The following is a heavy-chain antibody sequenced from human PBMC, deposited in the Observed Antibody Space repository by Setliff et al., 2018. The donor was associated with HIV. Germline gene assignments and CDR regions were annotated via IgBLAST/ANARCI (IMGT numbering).Heavy chain of an antibody. J-gene: IGHJ4*02. CDR2: ISSSSSYT. D-gene: IGHD3-22*01. V-gene: IGHV3-11*03. Sequence: LSLSCAASGFTFSDYYMSWIRQAPGKGLEWASYISSSSSYTNYADSVKGRFTISRDNAKNSLYLQMNSLRAEDTAVYYCARASYYYDSSGWVDYWGQGTLVTVSS. CDR3: ARASYYYDSSGWVDY. CDR1: GFTFSDYY.